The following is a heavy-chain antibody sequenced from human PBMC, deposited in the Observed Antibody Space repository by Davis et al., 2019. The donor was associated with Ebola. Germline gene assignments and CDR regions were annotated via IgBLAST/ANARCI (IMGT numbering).Heavy chain of an antibody. CDR1: GFIFSSYA. J-gene: IGHJ6*02. CDR2: ISGSGGYT. D-gene: IGHD6-13*01. CDR3: AKEVEELLVHPYYGLDV. V-gene: IGHV3-23*01. Sequence: GESLKISCEASGFIFSSYAMSWVRQAPGKGLEWVSAISGSGGYTYYADSVKGRFTLSRDNSKNTLYLQINSLRAEDTAVYYCAKEVEELLVHPYYGLDVWGQGTTVTVSS.